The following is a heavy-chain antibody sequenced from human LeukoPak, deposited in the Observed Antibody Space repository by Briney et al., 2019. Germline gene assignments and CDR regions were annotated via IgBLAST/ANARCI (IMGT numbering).Heavy chain of an antibody. CDR3: ARHGSTNCYYYDSSGYPDY. CDR1: GGSISSSRYY. J-gene: IGHJ4*02. CDR2: IYYSGST. V-gene: IGHV4-39*01. Sequence: SETLSLTCTVSGGSISSSRYYWGWIRQPPGKGLEWIGSIYYSGSTYYNPSLKSRVTISVDTSKNQFSLKLSSVTAADTAVYYRARHGSTNCYYYDSSGYPDYWGQGTLVTVSS. D-gene: IGHD3-22*01.